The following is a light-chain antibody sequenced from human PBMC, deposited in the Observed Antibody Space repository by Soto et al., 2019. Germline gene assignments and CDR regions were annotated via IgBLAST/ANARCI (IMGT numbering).Light chain of an antibody. CDR1: QSISSD. Sequence: IQVTQSPSTRSGSVADRVTITCRTSQSISSDLNWYQQKAGKAPKLLIYAASSLQSGVPSRFSGSGSGTHFTLTISSLQPEDFATYYCQQIYSIPITFGQGTRLEIK. CDR3: QQIYSIPIT. CDR2: AAS. V-gene: IGKV1-39*01. J-gene: IGKJ5*01.